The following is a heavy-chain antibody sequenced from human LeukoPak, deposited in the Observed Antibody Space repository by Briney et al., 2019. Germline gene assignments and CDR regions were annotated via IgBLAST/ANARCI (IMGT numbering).Heavy chain of an antibody. J-gene: IGHJ4*02. CDR3: ARDRAEYSSSSHHPHY. CDR2: INPSGGST. D-gene: IGHD6-6*01. Sequence: ASXKVSCKASGYTFTSYYMHWVRQAPGQGLEWMGIINPSGGSTSYAQKFQGRVTITRDTSTSTVYMELSSLRSEDTAVYYCARDRAEYSSSSHHPHYWGQGTLVTVSS. CDR1: GYTFTSYY. V-gene: IGHV1-46*01.